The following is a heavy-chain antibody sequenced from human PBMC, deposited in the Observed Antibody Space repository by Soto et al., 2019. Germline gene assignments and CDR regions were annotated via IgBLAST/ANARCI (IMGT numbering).Heavy chain of an antibody. V-gene: IGHV3-23*01. CDR1: GFTFTSYG. D-gene: IGHD1-1*01. CDR3: VKWNGYGDY. Sequence: VQLLASGGGLVQPGGSLRLSCVVSGFTFTSYGVTWVRQAPGKGLERVCGFSGGGGATHYRDSVTGRFTISRDDSRGTVYLQVDSLGVDDTAVYYCVKWNGYGDYWGQGTLVSVSS. CDR2: FSGGGGAT. J-gene: IGHJ4*02.